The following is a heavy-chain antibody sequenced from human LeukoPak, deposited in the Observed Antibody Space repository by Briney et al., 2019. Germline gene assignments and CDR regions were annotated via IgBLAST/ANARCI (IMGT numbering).Heavy chain of an antibody. CDR1: GFTFSNYA. CDR2: ISYDESNK. J-gene: IGHJ4*02. CDR3: ARVYGVGTGDYLDY. Sequence: GGSLRLSCAASGFTFSNYAMHWVRQAPGKGLEWVAVISYDESNKYYPDSVKGRFTISRDNSKNTLYLQMNSLRAEDTAVYYCARVYGVGTGDYLDYWGQGTLVTVSS. V-gene: IGHV3-30*04. D-gene: IGHD4-17*01.